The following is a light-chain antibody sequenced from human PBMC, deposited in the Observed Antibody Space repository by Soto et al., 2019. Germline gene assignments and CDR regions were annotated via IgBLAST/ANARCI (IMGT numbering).Light chain of an antibody. Sequence: EIVLIQSPATLSLSPGEGATLSCRASQSVSSYLAWYQQKPGQAPRLLIYDASNRATGIPARFSGSGSGTDFTLTISSLEPEDFAVYYCQQRSNWPPTFGGGTKVEIK. CDR2: DAS. CDR3: QQRSNWPPT. V-gene: IGKV3-11*01. CDR1: QSVSSY. J-gene: IGKJ4*01.